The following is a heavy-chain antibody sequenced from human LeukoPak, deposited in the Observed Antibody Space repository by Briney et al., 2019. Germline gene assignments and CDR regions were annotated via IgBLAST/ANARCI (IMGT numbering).Heavy chain of an antibody. CDR3: AKDLGVTPPSYYGMDV. V-gene: IGHV3-9*01. J-gene: IGHJ6*02. CDR1: GFTFDDYA. Sequence: PGRSLRLSCAASGFTFDDYAMHWVRQAPGKGLEWVSGISWNSGRIGYADSVKGRFTISRDNAKNSLYLQMNSLRVEDTALYYCAKDLGVTPPSYYGMDVWGQGTTVTVSS. CDR2: ISWNSGRI. D-gene: IGHD4-23*01.